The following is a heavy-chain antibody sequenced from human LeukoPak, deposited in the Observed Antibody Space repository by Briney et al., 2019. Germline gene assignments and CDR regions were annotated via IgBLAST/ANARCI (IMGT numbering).Heavy chain of an antibody. V-gene: IGHV3-7*01. D-gene: IGHD1-26*01. Sequence: PGGSLRLSCAASGFTVSSNYMTWVRQAPGKGLEWVANIKQDGSEKYYVDSVKGRFTISRDNAKNSLYLQMNSLRAEDTAVYYCAREMRIVGVFDYWGQGTLVTVSS. CDR1: GFTVSSNY. J-gene: IGHJ4*02. CDR2: IKQDGSEK. CDR3: AREMRIVGVFDY.